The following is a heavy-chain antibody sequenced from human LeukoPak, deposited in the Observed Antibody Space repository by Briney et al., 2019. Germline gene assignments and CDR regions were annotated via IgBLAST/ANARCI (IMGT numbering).Heavy chain of an antibody. CDR3: ARDLLWFGELLSQN. CDR2: ITSSSSYM. CDR1: GFTFSSYS. V-gene: IGHV3-21*01. J-gene: IGHJ4*02. D-gene: IGHD3-10*01. Sequence: VGALRLSCAASGFTFSSYSMNWVRQAPGKGLEWVSSITSSSSYMYYADPVKGRFTISRDNAKNSLFLEVNSLRAEDTAVYYCARDLLWFGELLSQNWGQGTLVTVSS.